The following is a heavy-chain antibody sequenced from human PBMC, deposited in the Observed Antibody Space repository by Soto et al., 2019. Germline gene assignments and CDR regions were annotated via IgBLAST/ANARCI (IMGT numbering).Heavy chain of an antibody. V-gene: IGHV4-59*01. J-gene: IGHJ4*02. D-gene: IGHD6-19*01. CDR2: MYYSGST. CDR1: GGSISSYY. Sequence: SETLSLTCTVSGGSISSYYWSWIRQPPGKGLEWIGYMYYSGSTNYNPSLKSRVTVSVDTSKNQFSLKLSSVTAADTAVYYCARGAVAGIDYWGQGTLVTVSS. CDR3: ARGAVAGIDY.